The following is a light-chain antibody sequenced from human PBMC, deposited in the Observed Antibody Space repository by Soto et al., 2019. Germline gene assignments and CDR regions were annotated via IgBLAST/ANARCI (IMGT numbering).Light chain of an antibody. CDR1: SGNVGVYKF. V-gene: IGLV2-14*01. J-gene: IGLJ1*01. Sequence: QSVLTQPASVSGSPGQPITIPCTGTSGNVGVYKFVSLYQQHPGKAPKLIIYEVRNRPPGVSSCCSGAMSGTTPSLTMSGLQAEDEADYYCGSYTGTIYVFGTGTKVTVL. CDR2: EVR. CDR3: GSYTGTIYV.